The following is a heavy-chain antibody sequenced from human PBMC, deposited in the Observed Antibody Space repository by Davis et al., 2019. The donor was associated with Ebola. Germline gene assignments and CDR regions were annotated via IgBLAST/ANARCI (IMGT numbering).Heavy chain of an antibody. J-gene: IGHJ4*02. CDR2: TYYYRSKWYI. V-gene: IGHV6-1*01. D-gene: IGHD5-12*01. Sequence: PSRGLEWLGRTYYYRSKWYIDYAESVRGRIIINPDTSKNQLSLQVNSVTPEDTAVYYCARGWLRSKFDYWGRGTLATVSS. CDR3: ARGWLRSKFDY.